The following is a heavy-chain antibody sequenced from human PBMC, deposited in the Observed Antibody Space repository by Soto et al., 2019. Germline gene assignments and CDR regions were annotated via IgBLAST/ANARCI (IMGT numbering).Heavy chain of an antibody. J-gene: IGHJ5*02. D-gene: IGHD3-10*01. V-gene: IGHV4-31*03. Sequence: SETLSLTCTVSGGSISSGGYYWSWIRQHPGKGLEWIGYIYYSGSTYYNPSLKSRVTISVDTSKNQFSLKLSSVTAADTAVYYCARSITMVRGAYNWFDPWGQGTLVTVSS. CDR3: ARSITMVRGAYNWFDP. CDR2: IYYSGST. CDR1: GGSISSGGYY.